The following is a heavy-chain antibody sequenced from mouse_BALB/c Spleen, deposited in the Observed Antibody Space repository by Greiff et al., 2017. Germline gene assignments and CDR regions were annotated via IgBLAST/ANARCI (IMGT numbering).Heavy chain of an antibody. CDR3: ARPLITTVVALYYFDY. CDR1: GFAFSSYD. CDR2: ISSGGGST. J-gene: IGHJ2*01. D-gene: IGHD1-1*01. V-gene: IGHV5-12-1*01. Sequence: EVQLVESGGGLVKPGGSLKLSCAASGFAFSSYDMSWVRQTPEKRLEWVAYISSGGGSTYYPDTVKGRFTISRDNAKNTLYLQMSSLKSEDTAMYYCARPLITTVVALYYFDYWGQGTTLTVSS.